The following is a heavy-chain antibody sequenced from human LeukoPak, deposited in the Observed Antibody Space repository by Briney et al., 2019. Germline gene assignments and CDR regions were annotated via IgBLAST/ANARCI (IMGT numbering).Heavy chain of an antibody. D-gene: IGHD4-17*01. CDR2: IKQDGSEK. V-gene: IGHV3-7*05. CDR1: GGSFSGYY. J-gene: IGHJ5*02. Sequence: QTSETLSLTCAAYGGSFSGYYWSWIRQAPGKGLEWVANIKQDGSEKYYVDSVKGRFTISRDNAKNSLYLQMNSLRAEDTAVYYCARRPTVTTPLTAWGQGTLVTVSS. CDR3: ARRPTVTTPLTA.